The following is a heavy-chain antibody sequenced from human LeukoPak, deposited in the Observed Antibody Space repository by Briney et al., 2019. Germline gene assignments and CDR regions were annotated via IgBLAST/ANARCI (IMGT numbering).Heavy chain of an antibody. CDR3: ARDGRYCTTTSCYWWFDP. J-gene: IGHJ5*02. V-gene: IGHV4-4*07. CDR1: GGSISYYH. CDR2: ISPSGST. Sequence: SETLSLTCTVSGGSISYYHWSWIRQPAGKGLEWIGRISPSGSTHYNPSLKGRVTMSVDTSKNQFSLSLSSATAADTAVYFCARDGRYCTTTSCYWWFDPWGQGTLVTVSS. D-gene: IGHD2-2*01.